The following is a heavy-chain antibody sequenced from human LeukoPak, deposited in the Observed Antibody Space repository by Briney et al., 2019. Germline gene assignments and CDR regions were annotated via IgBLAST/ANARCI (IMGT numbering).Heavy chain of an antibody. CDR2: IRSKANSYAT. V-gene: IGHV3-73*01. Sequence: PGGSLRLSCAASGFTFSGSATHWVRQASGKGLEWVGRIRSKANSYATAYAASVKGRFTISRDDSKNTAYLQMNSLKTEDTAVYYCSQHDYGDYVFDYWGQGTLVTVSS. CDR3: SQHDYGDYVFDY. D-gene: IGHD4-17*01. CDR1: GFTFSGSA. J-gene: IGHJ4*02.